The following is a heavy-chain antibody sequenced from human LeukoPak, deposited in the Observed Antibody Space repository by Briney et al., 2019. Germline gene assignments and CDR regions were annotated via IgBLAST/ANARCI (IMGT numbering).Heavy chain of an antibody. D-gene: IGHD1-26*01. CDR2: IDNDGSDR. J-gene: IGHJ3*02. Sequence: PGGSLRLSCAASGFTFRNYWIHWVRQAPGKGLVWISRIDNDGSDRIYADSVKGRFTISRDNAKNTLYLQMNSLRAEDTAVYYCSRGAYHHGFDIWGQGTTATVYS. CDR1: GFTFRNYW. CDR3: SRGAYHHGFDI. V-gene: IGHV3-74*01.